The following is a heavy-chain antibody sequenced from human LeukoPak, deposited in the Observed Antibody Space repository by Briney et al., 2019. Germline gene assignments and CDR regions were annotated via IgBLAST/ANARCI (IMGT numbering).Heavy chain of an antibody. CDR2: MFCGSLT. CDR1: GGSISSGDYY. Sequence: SETLSLTCTVSGGSISSGDYYCSWVRQHPGEGLEWLGNMFCGSLTCYNPSLKCRLTISVDTFKIQCYQRMSSVTAADTAVYYGASGVVEATYPYCYYMDVWGKGTTVTVSS. CDR3: ASGVVEATYPYCYYMDV. J-gene: IGHJ6*03. V-gene: IGHV4-31*03. D-gene: IGHD1-26*01.